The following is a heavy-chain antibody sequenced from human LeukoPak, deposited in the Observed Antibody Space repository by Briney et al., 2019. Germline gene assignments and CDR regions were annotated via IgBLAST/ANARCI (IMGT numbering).Heavy chain of an antibody. D-gene: IGHD2-8*01. CDR1: GFTFSSYG. CDR3: ARERARGGYCTNGVCPVDY. J-gene: IGHJ4*02. V-gene: IGHV3-30*02. Sequence: PGGSLRLSCTASGFTFSSYGIHWVRQAPGKGLEWVAFIRYDGNNEYYADSGKGRFTISRDNSKNTMYLQMNSLRAEDTAVYYCARERARGGYCTNGVCPVDYWGQGTLVTVSS. CDR2: IRYDGNNE.